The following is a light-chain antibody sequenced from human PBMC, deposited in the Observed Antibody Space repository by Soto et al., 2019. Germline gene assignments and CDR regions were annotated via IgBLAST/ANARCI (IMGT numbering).Light chain of an antibody. CDR2: KAS. V-gene: IGKV1-5*03. CDR1: QSISVW. J-gene: IGKJ1*01. Sequence: DIQMTQSPSTLSASVGDRVTITCRASQSISVWLAWYQQKAGKAPNLLIYKASRLESGVPSRFSGSASETEITLTISRLQPGDSATYYCQQYNSYSPTFGQGTKVEVK. CDR3: QQYNSYSPT.